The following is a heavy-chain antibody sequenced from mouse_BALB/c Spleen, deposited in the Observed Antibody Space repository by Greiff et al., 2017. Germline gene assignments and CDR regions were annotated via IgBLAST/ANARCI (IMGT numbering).Heavy chain of an antibody. CDR2: IRSKSNNYAT. V-gene: IGHV10-1*02. CDR3: VRHVNYDYDEWVQNAMDY. D-gene: IGHD2-4*01. Sequence: EVKLVESGGGLVQPKGSLKLSCAASGFTFNTYAMNWVRQAPGKGLEWVARIRSKSNNYATYYADSVKDRFTISRDDSQSMLYLQMNNLKTEDTAMYYFVRHVNYDYDEWVQNAMDYWGQGTSVTVSS. CDR1: GFTFNTYA. J-gene: IGHJ4*01.